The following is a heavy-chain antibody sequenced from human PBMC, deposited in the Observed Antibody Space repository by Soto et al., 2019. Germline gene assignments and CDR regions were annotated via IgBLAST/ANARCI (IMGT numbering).Heavy chain of an antibody. D-gene: IGHD3-16*01. CDR3: ATWGSTAFDI. J-gene: IGHJ3*02. V-gene: IGHV4-4*02. CDR2: TYHSGNT. CDR1: RGSMSSSDW. Sequence: QLQESGPGLVEPSGTLSLTCAVSRGSMSSSDWWCWVRQAPGKGLEWIGETYHSGNTNYKPSLKRRVTLSVDNSKNQFSLTLTSVTAADTGVYYCATWGSTAFDIWGQGTMVTVSS.